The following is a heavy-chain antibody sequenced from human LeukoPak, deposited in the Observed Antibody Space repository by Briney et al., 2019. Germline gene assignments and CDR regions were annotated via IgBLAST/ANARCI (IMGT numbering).Heavy chain of an antibody. J-gene: IGHJ4*02. CDR2: IKRDGSDT. D-gene: IGHD3-22*01. CDR1: GFAFSSYW. V-gene: IGHV3-7*01. CDR3: ARDANYYDSRGENYFNC. Sequence: PGGSLRLSCAASGFAFSSYWMSWVRQAPGKGLEWVANIKRDGSDTYYVDSVKGRFTISRDNAKNSLYLQLNSLRAEDTAVYYCARDANYYDSRGENYFNCWGQGTLDTVSS.